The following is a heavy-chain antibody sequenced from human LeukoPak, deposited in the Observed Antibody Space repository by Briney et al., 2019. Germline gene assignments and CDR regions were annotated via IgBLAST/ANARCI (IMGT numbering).Heavy chain of an antibody. CDR2: IYYSGST. CDR1: GGSISSSSYY. J-gene: IGHJ2*01. Sequence: SETLSLTCTVSGGSISSSSYYWSWIRQPPGKGLEWIGYIYYSGSTNYNPSLKSRVTISVDTSKNQFSLKLSSVTAADTAVYYCARGRYCSGGSCYTDLWGRGTLVTVSS. D-gene: IGHD2-15*01. V-gene: IGHV4-61*01. CDR3: ARGRYCSGGSCYTDL.